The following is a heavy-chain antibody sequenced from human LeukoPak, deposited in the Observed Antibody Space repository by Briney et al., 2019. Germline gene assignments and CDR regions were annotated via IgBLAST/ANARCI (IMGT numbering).Heavy chain of an antibody. D-gene: IGHD3-10*01. CDR2: ISSSSSSYI. Sequence: GGSLRLSCAASGFTFSSYSMNWVRQAPGKGLEWVSYISSSSSSYIYYADSVKGRFSISRDNAKNSLYLQMNSLRAEDTAVYYCAREWPGASDYWGQGTLVTLSS. CDR1: GFTFSSYS. J-gene: IGHJ4*02. CDR3: AREWPGASDY. V-gene: IGHV3-21*01.